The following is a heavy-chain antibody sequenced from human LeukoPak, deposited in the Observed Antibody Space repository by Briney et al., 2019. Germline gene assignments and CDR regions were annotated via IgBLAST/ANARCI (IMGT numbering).Heavy chain of an antibody. CDR1: GFTFSSYG. J-gene: IGHJ4*02. CDR2: IRYDGRNK. D-gene: IGHD2-2*01. V-gene: IGHV3-30*02. CDR3: ANDLEKLGYQLLPLDY. Sequence: GGSLRLSCAASGFTFSSYGMHWVRQAPGKGLEWVAFIRYDGRNKYYADSVKGRFTIARDNSKNTLYLQMNSLRAEDTAVYYCANDLEKLGYQLLPLDYWGQGTLVTVSS.